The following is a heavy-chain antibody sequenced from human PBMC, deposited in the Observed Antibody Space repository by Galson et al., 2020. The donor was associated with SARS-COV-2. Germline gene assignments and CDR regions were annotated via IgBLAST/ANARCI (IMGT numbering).Heavy chain of an antibody. Sequence: SGRTLVKPTQTLTLTCTFPGFSLTSIRVGVAWIRQPPGKSLEWLALLYWDDDKHHSPSLKSRLTITKATSKNQVVLSMTKMDPVDAGTYVCDRVLYFESGGYGGFDYWGQGTRVIVCS. CDR3: DRVLYFESGGYGGFDY. D-gene: IGHD3-22*01. CDR1: GFSLTSIRVG. V-gene: IGHV2-5*02. CDR2: LYWDDDK. J-gene: IGHJ4*02.